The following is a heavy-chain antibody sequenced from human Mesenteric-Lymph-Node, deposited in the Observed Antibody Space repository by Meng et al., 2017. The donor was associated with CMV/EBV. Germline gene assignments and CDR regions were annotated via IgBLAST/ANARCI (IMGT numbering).Heavy chain of an antibody. CDR3: ARAPGGVSPGTFYYGMDV. J-gene: IGHJ6*02. V-gene: IGHV3-11*01. D-gene: IGHD3-16*01. CDR1: GFTFSDYY. CDR2: ISSSGSTI. Sequence: GGSLRLSCAASGFTFSDYYMSWIRQAPGKGLEWVSYISSSGSTIYYADSVKGRFTISRDNSKNTVCLQMNSLRAEDTAVYYCARAPGGVSPGTFYYGMDVWGQGTMVTVSS.